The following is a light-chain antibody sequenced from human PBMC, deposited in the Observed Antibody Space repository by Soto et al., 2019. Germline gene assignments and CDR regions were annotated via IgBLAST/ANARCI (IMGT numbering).Light chain of an antibody. Sequence: QSVLTQPPSASGTPGQRVTISCSGSSSNIGTNTVNWYLQLPGTAPKLLIYSNNQRPSGVPDRFSGSKSGTSASLAISGLQSEDEADYYCAAWDDSLSGYVFGTGTKLTVL. CDR3: AAWDDSLSGYV. CDR2: SNN. CDR1: SSNIGTNT. J-gene: IGLJ1*01. V-gene: IGLV1-44*01.